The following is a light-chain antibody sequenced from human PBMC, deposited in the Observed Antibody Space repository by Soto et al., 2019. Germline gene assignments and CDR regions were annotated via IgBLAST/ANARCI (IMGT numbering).Light chain of an antibody. CDR1: QTIRSS. J-gene: IGKJ3*01. CDR2: TAS. Sequence: DIQMTQSPSSLSAFVGDRVTITCRTSQTIRSSLNWYQQKPGKAPKLLIFTASSLQSGVLSSFSGSGYGTVFTLTISSLQPEDFATYYCQQSYTTPFTFGPGTKVDIK. CDR3: QQSYTTPFT. V-gene: IGKV1-39*01.